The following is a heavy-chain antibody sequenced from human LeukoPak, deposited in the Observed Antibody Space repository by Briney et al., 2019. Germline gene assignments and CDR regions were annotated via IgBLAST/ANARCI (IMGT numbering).Heavy chain of an antibody. CDR1: GGTFSSYA. Sequence: ASVKVSCKASGGTFSSYAISWVRQAPGQGLEWMGGINPNSGGTNYAQKFQGRVTMTRDTSISTAYMELSRLRSDDTAVYYCARISFAEPGRGYSYGYFDYWGQGTLVTVSS. CDR3: ARISFAEPGRGYSYGYFDY. V-gene: IGHV1-2*02. CDR2: INPNSGGT. J-gene: IGHJ4*02. D-gene: IGHD5-18*01.